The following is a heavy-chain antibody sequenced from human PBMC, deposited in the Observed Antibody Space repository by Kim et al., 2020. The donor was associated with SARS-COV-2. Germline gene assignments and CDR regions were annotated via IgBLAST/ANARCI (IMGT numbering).Heavy chain of an antibody. CDR2: IYYSGST. J-gene: IGHJ5*02. CDR1: GGSISSSSYY. CDR3: ARDIVVVVAATYNWFDP. Sequence: SETLSLTCTVSGGSISSSSYYWGWIRQPPGKGLEWIGSIYYSGSTYYNPSLKSRVTISVDTSKNQFSLKLSSVTAADTAVYYCARDIVVVVAATYNWFDP. V-gene: IGHV4-39*01. D-gene: IGHD2-15*01.